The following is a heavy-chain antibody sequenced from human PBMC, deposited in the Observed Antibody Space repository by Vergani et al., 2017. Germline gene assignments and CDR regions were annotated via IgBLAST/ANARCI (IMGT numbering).Heavy chain of an antibody. CDR3: ARDAGQLVLVY. J-gene: IGHJ4*02. D-gene: IGHD6-6*01. V-gene: IGHV4-31*03. CDR1: GGSISSGGYY. Sequence: QVQLQQWGAGLVKPSQTLSLTCTVSGGSISSGGYYWSWIRQHPGKGLEWIGYIYYSGSTYYNPSLKSRVTISVDTSKNQFSLKLSSVTAADTAVYYCARDAGQLVLVYWGQGTLVTVSS. CDR2: IYYSGST.